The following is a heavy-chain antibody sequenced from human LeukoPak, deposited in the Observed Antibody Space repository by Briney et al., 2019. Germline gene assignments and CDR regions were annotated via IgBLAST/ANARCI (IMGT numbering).Heavy chain of an antibody. J-gene: IGHJ4*02. CDR1: GFTFSSYA. Sequence: PGGSLRLSCAASGFTFSSYAMSWVRQAPGKGLEWVSAISGSGGTTYYADSVKGRFFISRDNSKDTLYLQMNSLRAEDAAVYYCAKGQWLPRDYWGQGTLVTVSS. CDR2: ISGSGGTT. V-gene: IGHV3-23*01. CDR3: AKGQWLPRDY. D-gene: IGHD6-19*01.